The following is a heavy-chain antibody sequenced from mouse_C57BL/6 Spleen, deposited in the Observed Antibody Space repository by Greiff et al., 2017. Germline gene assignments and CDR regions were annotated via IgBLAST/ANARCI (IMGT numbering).Heavy chain of an antibody. V-gene: IGHV14-1*01. CDR3: TKAHYYYGSSCAY. Sequence: VQLQQSGAELVRPGASVKLSCTASGFNIKDYYMHWVKQRPEQGLEWIGRIDPDDGDTEYAPKFQGKATMTADTSSHTAYLQLISLTSEDTAVYYCTKAHYYYGSSCAYWGQGTLVTGSA. CDR1: GFNIKDYY. CDR2: IDPDDGDT. J-gene: IGHJ3*01. D-gene: IGHD1-1*01.